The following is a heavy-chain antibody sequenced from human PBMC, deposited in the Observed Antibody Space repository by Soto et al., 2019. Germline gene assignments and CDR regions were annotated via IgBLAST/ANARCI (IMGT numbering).Heavy chain of an antibody. Sequence: DVQLVEAGGGLVKPGGSLRLSCAASGFTFSSYSMNWVRQAPGQGLVLVSSISSGSNYIYNAGSVNGRFTISRDTAKNSLYLQMDSLIDEDTAVYYCARDVVRRVMKWYFDISGRGTLVTVSS. V-gene: IGHV3-21*01. CDR2: ISSGSNYI. CDR1: GFTFSSYS. CDR3: ARDVVRRVMKWYFDI. J-gene: IGHJ2*01. D-gene: IGHD3-10*01.